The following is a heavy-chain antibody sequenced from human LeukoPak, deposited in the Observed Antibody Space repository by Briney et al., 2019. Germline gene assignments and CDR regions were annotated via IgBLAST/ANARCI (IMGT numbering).Heavy chain of an antibody. V-gene: IGHV4-59*12. CDR1: GGSISSYY. CDR2: IYYSGST. J-gene: IGHJ4*02. CDR3: ARVPTYYYGSGSHPPFDY. D-gene: IGHD3-10*01. Sequence: SETLSLTCTVSGGSISSYYWSWIRQPPGKGLEWIGYIYYSGSTNYNPSLKSRVTISVDTSKNQFSLKLNSVTPEDTAVYYCARVPTYYYGSGSHPPFDYWGQGTLVTVSS.